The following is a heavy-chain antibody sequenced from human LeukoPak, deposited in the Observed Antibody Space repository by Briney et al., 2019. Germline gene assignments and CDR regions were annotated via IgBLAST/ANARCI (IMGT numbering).Heavy chain of an antibody. CDR2: INPNSGGT. Sequence: GASVKVSCKASVYTFTDYYIHWVRQAPAHGLEWTGWINPNSGGTNYAQKFQGRVTMTRDTSISTAYMELSRLRSDDTAGYYCARGGIVGVYNWFDPWGQGTLVTVSS. V-gene: IGHV1-2*02. D-gene: IGHD1-26*01. J-gene: IGHJ5*02. CDR1: VYTFTDYY. CDR3: ARGGIVGVYNWFDP.